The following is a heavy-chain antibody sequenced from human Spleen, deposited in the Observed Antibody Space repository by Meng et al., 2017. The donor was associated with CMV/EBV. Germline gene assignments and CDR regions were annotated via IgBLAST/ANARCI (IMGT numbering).Heavy chain of an antibody. V-gene: IGHV3-9*01. J-gene: IGHJ4*02. CDR1: GFTFDDYA. CDR3: ANKPGYSYGLGYNY. CDR2: ISWNSGSI. D-gene: IGHD5-18*01. Sequence: SLKISCAASGFTFDDYAMHWVRQAPGKGLEWVSGISWNSGSIGYADSVKGRFTISRDNSKNTLYLQMNSLRAEDTAVYYCANKPGYSYGLGYNYWGQETLVTVSS.